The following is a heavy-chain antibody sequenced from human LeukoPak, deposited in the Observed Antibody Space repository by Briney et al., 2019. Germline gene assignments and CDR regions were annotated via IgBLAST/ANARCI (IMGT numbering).Heavy chain of an antibody. V-gene: IGHV3-23*01. J-gene: IGHJ4*02. CDR3: AARLRYSSGWYQTDY. Sequence: GGSLRDSCAASGFTFRTYAMNWVRQPPGRGLEWVSAIGANGVGTFYADSVKGRFTISRDNSKNTLYLQMNSLRAEDTALYYCAARLRYSSGWYQTDYWGQGTLVTVSS. CDR2: IGANGVGT. D-gene: IGHD6-19*01. CDR1: GFTFRTYA.